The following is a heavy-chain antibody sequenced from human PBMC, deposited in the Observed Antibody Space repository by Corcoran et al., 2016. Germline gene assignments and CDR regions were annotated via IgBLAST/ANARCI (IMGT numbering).Heavy chain of an antibody. V-gene: IGHV3-33*01. J-gene: IGHJ6*02. CDR1: GFNFRSYG. Sequence: QEQLVESGGGVVQPGRSLRLSCAASGFNFRSYGMHWVRQAPGKGLEWVAVIWYDENKKYYGDSVDDRFTIARDNSRSTLCLQMNSLRVEVPAVYYCVRDAGVRYHHSMDVWGQGATVTVSS. CDR2: IWYDENKK. CDR3: VRDAGVRYHHSMDV. D-gene: IGHD3-16*01.